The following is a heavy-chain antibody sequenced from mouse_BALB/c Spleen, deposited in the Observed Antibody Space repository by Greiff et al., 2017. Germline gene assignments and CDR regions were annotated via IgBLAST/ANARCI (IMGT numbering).Heavy chain of an antibody. V-gene: IGHV2-6-7*01. Sequence: VQLVESGPGLVAPSQSLSITCTVSGFSLTGYGVNWVRQPPGKGLEWLGMIWGDGSTDYNSALKSRLSISKDNSKSQVFLKMNSLQTDDTARYYCARSGGYYGSSLWYFDVWGAGTTVTVSS. D-gene: IGHD1-1*01. J-gene: IGHJ1*01. CDR1: GFSLTGYG. CDR3: ARSGGYYGSSLWYFDV. CDR2: IWGDGST.